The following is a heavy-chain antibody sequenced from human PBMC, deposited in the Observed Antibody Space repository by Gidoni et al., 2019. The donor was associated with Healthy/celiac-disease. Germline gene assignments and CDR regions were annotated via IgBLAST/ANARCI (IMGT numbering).Heavy chain of an antibody. D-gene: IGHD3-3*01. Sequence: EVQLLESGGGLVQPGGSLRLSCAASGFTFSSYAMSWVRQAPGKGLGWVSAISGSCGSTYYADAVEGRFTISRDNSKNTLYLQMNSLRAEDTAVYYCAKGGYDFWSGYYTWGQGTLVTVSS. CDR1: GFTFSSYA. J-gene: IGHJ4*02. CDR2: ISGSCGST. V-gene: IGHV3-23*01. CDR3: AKGGYDFWSGYYT.